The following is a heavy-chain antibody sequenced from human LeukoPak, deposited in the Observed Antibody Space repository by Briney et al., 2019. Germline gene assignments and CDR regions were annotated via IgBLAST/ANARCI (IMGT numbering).Heavy chain of an antibody. D-gene: IGHD3-22*01. V-gene: IGHV4-31*03. Sequence: SETLSLTCTVSGGSISSGGYYWRWIRQHPGKGLEWIGYIYYSGSTYYNPSLKSRVTISVDTSKNQFSLKLSSVTAADTAVYYCARATYYYDSSGYPLDYWGQGTLVTVSS. J-gene: IGHJ4*02. CDR2: IYYSGST. CDR3: ARATYYYDSSGYPLDY. CDR1: GGSISSGGYY.